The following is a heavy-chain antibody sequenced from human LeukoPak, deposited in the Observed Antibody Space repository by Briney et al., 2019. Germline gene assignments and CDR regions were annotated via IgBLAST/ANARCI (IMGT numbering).Heavy chain of an antibody. J-gene: IGHJ3*02. V-gene: IGHV3-33*01. D-gene: IGHD2-15*01. CDR2: IWYDGSNK. Sequence: PGGSLRLSCAASGFTFSSYGMHWVRQAPGKGLEWVAVIWYDGSNKYYADSVKGRFTISRDNSKNTLYLQMSSLRAEDTAVYYCARGWWDIVVVVAATDAFDIWGQGTMVTVSS. CDR1: GFTFSSYG. CDR3: ARGWWDIVVVVAATDAFDI.